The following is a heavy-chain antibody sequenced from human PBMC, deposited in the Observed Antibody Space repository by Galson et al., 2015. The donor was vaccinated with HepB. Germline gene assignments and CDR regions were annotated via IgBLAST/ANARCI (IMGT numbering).Heavy chain of an antibody. D-gene: IGHD3-10*02. CDR3: ARGGLVVQ. CDR1: GFTFSSHW. J-gene: IGHJ4*02. Sequence: SLRLSCAVSGFTFSSHWMSWVRQAPGKGLEWVAHKKQDGSEVYYVDFVKGRFTISRDNAKNSLFLQMNSLRPEDTAVYYCARGGLVVQWGQGTQVTVSS. CDR2: KKQDGSEV. V-gene: IGHV3-7*03.